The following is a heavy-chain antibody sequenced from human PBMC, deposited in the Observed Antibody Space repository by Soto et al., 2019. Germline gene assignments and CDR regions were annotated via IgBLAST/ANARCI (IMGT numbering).Heavy chain of an antibody. CDR1: GGTFSSYA. D-gene: IGHD3-3*01. V-gene: IGHV1-69*13. CDR3: ARPGTGYDFWSGYYMGTDYYYYGMDV. J-gene: IGHJ6*02. Sequence: SVKVSCKASGGTFSSYAISWVRQAPGQGLEWMGGIIPIFGTANYAQKFQGRVTITADESTSTAYMELSSLRSEDTAVYYCARPGTGYDFWSGYYMGTDYYYYGMDVWGQGTTVTVSS. CDR2: IIPIFGTA.